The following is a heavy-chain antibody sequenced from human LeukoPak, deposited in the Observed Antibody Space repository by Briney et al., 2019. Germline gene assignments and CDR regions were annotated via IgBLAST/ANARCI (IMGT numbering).Heavy chain of an antibody. CDR2: ISWNSGSI. Sequence: AGGSLRLSCAASGFTFDDYAMHWVRQAPGKGLEWVSGISWNSGSIGYADSVKGRFTISRDNAKNSLYLQMNSTRAEDTALYYCAKDLQESYYDFWSGPSDSWGQGTLVTVSS. V-gene: IGHV3-9*01. D-gene: IGHD3-3*01. CDR1: GFTFDDYA. CDR3: AKDLQESYYDFWSGPSDS. J-gene: IGHJ4*02.